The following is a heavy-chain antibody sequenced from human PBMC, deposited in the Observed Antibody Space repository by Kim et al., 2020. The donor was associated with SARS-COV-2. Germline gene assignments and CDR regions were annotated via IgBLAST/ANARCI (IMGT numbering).Heavy chain of an antibody. Sequence: ASVKVSCKASGYTFTGYYMHWVRQAPGQGLEWMGWINPNSGGTNYAQKFQGWVTMTRDTSISTAYMELSRLRSDDTAVYYCARGATVTLHYYYYGMDVWGQGTTVTVSS. CDR2: INPNSGGT. CDR3: ARGATVTLHYYYYGMDV. CDR1: GYTFTGYY. J-gene: IGHJ6*02. V-gene: IGHV1-2*04. D-gene: IGHD4-17*01.